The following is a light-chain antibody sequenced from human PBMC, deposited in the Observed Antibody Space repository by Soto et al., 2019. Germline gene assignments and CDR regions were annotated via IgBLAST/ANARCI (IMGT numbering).Light chain of an antibody. CDR3: FSHRSGDSHV. V-gene: IGLV2-14*01. CDR2: GVT. Sequence: QSALTQPASVSGSPGQSITISCTGTSSDVGGYNYVSWYQQYPGKAPKLMIYGVTNRPSGVSNRFSGSKTGNTASLTIFGLQAEDEAYYYCFSHRSGDSHVFGTGTKVTVL. CDR1: SSDVGGYNY. J-gene: IGLJ1*01.